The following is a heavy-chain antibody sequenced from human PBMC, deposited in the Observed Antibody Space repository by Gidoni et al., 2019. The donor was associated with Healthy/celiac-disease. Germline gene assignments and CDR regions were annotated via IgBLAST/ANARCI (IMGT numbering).Heavy chain of an antibody. CDR1: GYTFSSYG. CDR3: ARGGMSAEWLLLPLDY. D-gene: IGHD3-22*01. CDR2: ISAYNGNT. J-gene: IGHJ4*02. Sequence: HVPLVQSGAEVKKPGASVTVSCKASGYTFSSYGISWVRQAPGQGLEWMGWISAYNGNTNYAQKLQGRVTMTTDTSTSTAYMELRSLRSDDTAVYYCARGGMSAEWLLLPLDYWGQGTLVTVSS. V-gene: IGHV1-18*01.